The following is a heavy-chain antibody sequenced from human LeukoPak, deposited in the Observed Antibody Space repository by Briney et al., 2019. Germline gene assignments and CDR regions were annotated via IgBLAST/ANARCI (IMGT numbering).Heavy chain of an antibody. Sequence: SVKVSCKASGGTFSSYTISWVRQAPGQGLEWMGRIIPILGIANYAQKFQGGATITADKSTSTAYMELSSLRSEDTAVYYCAGVRFATPYYYMDVWGKGTTVTVSS. D-gene: IGHD3-3*01. CDR1: GGTFSSYT. V-gene: IGHV1-69*02. J-gene: IGHJ6*03. CDR2: IIPILGIA. CDR3: AGVRFATPYYYMDV.